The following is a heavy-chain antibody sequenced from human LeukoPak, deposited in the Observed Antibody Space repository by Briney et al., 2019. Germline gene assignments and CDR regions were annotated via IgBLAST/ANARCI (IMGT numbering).Heavy chain of an antibody. CDR2: IYYSGSS. D-gene: IGHD6-19*01. Sequence: SETLSLTCSVSGGSISSSSSYWGWIRQPPGKGLEWIGSIYYSGSSFDNPALKSRVTISVDTSKNQFSLKLSSVTAADTAVYYCARPYTSDYRGAFDIWGQGTMVTVSS. J-gene: IGHJ3*02. CDR1: GGSISSSSSY. V-gene: IGHV4-39*01. CDR3: ARPYTSDYRGAFDI.